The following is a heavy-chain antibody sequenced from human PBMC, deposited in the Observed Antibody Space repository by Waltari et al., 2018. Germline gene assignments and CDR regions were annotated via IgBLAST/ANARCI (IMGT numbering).Heavy chain of an antibody. Sequence: EVQMVESGGGLVQPGGSLRLSCAVAGFTFSSHWMTWVRQAPGKGLEWVANIKHDGSEKYYVDSVKGRFTISRDNAKNSLSLQMNSLRAEDTAVYYCAGVIWNRLDYWGQGTLVTVSS. V-gene: IGHV3-7*04. D-gene: IGHD1-1*01. CDR3: AGVIWNRLDY. J-gene: IGHJ4*02. CDR2: IKHDGSEK. CDR1: GFTFSSHW.